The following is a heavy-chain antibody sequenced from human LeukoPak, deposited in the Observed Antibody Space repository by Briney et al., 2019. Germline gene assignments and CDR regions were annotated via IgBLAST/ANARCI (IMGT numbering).Heavy chain of an antibody. CDR1: GFTFTNAW. V-gene: IGHV3-23*01. Sequence: TGGSLRLSCAASGFTFTNAWMNWVRQAPGKGLEWVSGISGSGGSTYYADSAKGRFTISRDNSKNTLYLQMNSLRAEDTAVYYCAKFASTSCCQSAFDIWGQGTMVTVSS. CDR2: ISGSGGST. CDR3: AKFASTSCCQSAFDI. D-gene: IGHD2-2*01. J-gene: IGHJ3*02.